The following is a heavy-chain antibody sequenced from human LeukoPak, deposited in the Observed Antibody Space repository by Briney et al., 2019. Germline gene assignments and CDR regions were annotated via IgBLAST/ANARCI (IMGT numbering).Heavy chain of an antibody. CDR2: ISGSGGST. CDR1: GFTFSLYA. D-gene: IGHD3-9*01. CDR3: ATRGDILTGYPYYFDY. V-gene: IGHV3-23*01. J-gene: IGHJ4*02. Sequence: GGSLRLSCAASGFTFSLYAMTWVRQTPEKGLEWVSAISGSGGSTYYADSVKGRFTISRDNSKNTLYLQMNSLRAEDTAVYYCATRGDILTGYPYYFDYWGQGTLVTVSS.